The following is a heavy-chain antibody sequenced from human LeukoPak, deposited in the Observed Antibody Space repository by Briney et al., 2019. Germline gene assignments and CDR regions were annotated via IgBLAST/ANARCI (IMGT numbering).Heavy chain of an antibody. V-gene: IGHV3-23*01. D-gene: IGHD3-16*01. CDR2: ISGSGGST. CDR3: AKVVWGPAGSDV. Sequence: GGSLRLSCAASGFTFSSSAVSWVRQAPGKGLEWVSGISGSGGSTYNADSVKGRFTISRDNSNKTLYLQMNSLRADDAAVYYCAKVVWGPAGSDVWGRGTLVTVSS. CDR1: GFTFSSSA. J-gene: IGHJ4*02.